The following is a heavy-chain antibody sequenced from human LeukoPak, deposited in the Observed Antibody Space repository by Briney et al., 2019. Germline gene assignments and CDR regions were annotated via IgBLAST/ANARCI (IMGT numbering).Heavy chain of an antibody. CDR3: ARGTSIAVDPTCDFDY. CDR2: ISAYNGNT. Sequence: ASVKVSCKASGYTFTSYGISWVRQAPGQGLEWMGWISAYNGNTNYAQKLQGRVTMTTDTSTSTAYMELRSLRSDDTAVYYCARGTSIAVDPTCDFDYWSQGTLVTVSS. CDR1: GYTFTSYG. J-gene: IGHJ4*02. V-gene: IGHV1-18*01. D-gene: IGHD6-19*01.